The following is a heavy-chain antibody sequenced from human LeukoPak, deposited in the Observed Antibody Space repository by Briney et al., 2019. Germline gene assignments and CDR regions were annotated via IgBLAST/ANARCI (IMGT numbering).Heavy chain of an antibody. J-gene: IGHJ4*02. CDR1: GYSFTGYY. Sequence: GASVKVSCKASGYSFTGYYIHWVRQAPGQGLEWMGWANSNIGDTYYAQRFRGRLAITRDKSITTVHMELSSLRSNDTAVYYCARDVLGYDSSASDWGQGTLVTVSS. CDR2: ANSNIGDT. V-gene: IGHV1-2*02. CDR3: ARDVLGYDSSASD. D-gene: IGHD3-22*01.